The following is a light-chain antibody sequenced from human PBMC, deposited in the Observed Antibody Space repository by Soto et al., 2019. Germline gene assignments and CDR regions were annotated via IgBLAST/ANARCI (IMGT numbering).Light chain of an antibody. CDR1: SSDVGDYNY. V-gene: IGLV2-8*01. Sequence: QSALTQPPSASGSPGQSVTISCTGTSSDVGDYNYISWYQQRPGKAPKLMIYEVSKRPSGVPDRFSGSKSGNAASLTVSGLRAEDEADYYCSSYAGSDSVIFGGGTKLTVL. J-gene: IGLJ2*01. CDR3: SSYAGSDSVI. CDR2: EVS.